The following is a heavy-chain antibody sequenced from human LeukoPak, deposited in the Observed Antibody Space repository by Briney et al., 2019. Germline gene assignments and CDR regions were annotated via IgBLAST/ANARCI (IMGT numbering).Heavy chain of an antibody. Sequence: GASVKVSCKASGYTFTGYYMHWVRQAPGQGLEWMGWINPKSGGTNYAQKFQGRVTMTRDTSINTAYMDLSSLRSDDTAVYYCARDRATLAMDYEFDYWGQGTLVTVSS. J-gene: IGHJ4*02. V-gene: IGHV1-2*02. CDR1: GYTFTGYY. CDR3: ARDRATLAMDYEFDY. CDR2: INPKSGGT. D-gene: IGHD3-16*01.